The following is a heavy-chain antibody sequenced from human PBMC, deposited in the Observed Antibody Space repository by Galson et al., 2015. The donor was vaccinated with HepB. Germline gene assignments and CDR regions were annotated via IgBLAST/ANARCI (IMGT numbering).Heavy chain of an antibody. CDR2: IYYSGST. Sequence: SETLSLTCTVSGGSISSSSYYWGWIRQPPGKGLEWIGSIYYSGSTYYNPSLKSRVTISVDTSKNQFSLKLSSVTAADTAVYYCARESRIRYFDWLLKYNWFDPWGQGTLVTVSS. J-gene: IGHJ5*02. V-gene: IGHV4-39*07. D-gene: IGHD3-9*01. CDR1: GGSISSSSYY. CDR3: ARESRIRYFDWLLKYNWFDP.